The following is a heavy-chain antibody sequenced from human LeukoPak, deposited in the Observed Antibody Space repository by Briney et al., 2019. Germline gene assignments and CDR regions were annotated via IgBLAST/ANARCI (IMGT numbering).Heavy chain of an antibody. CDR2: ISGSGGST. Sequence: PGGSLRLSCAASGYTFSSYAMSWVRQAPGKGLEWVSAISGSGGSTYYADSVKGRFTISRDNSKNTLYLQMNSLRAEDTAVYYCASGSMVRGVFDAFDIWGQGTMVTVSS. V-gene: IGHV3-23*01. CDR3: ASGSMVRGVFDAFDI. D-gene: IGHD3-10*01. CDR1: GYTFSSYA. J-gene: IGHJ3*02.